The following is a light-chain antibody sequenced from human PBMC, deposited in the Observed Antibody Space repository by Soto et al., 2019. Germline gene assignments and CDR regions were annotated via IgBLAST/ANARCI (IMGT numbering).Light chain of an antibody. J-gene: IGKJ1*01. CDR3: QQRSNWPRT. CDR1: QSVSRY. V-gene: IGKV3-11*01. CDR2: DAS. Sequence: EIVWTQSPAILTFSPGERATLSFRASQSVSRYLAWYQQKPGQAPRLLIYDASNGATGIPARFSGSGSGTDFTLTISSLEPEDFAVYYCQQRSNWPRTFGQGTKVDIK.